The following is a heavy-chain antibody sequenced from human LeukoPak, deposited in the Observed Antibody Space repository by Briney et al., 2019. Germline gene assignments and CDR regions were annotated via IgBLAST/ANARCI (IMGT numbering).Heavy chain of an antibody. V-gene: IGHV4-4*07. J-gene: IGHJ5*02. CDR1: GDSISTYY. CDR3: ARDLDFWTGNWFDP. Sequence: SETLSPTCTVSGDSISTYYWSWIRQPAGKGLEWIGRIYTSGSTNYNPSLKSRVTMSVDTSKNQFSPKLSSVTAADTAVYYCARDLDFWTGNWFDPWGQGTLVTVSS. D-gene: IGHD3/OR15-3a*01. CDR2: IYTSGST.